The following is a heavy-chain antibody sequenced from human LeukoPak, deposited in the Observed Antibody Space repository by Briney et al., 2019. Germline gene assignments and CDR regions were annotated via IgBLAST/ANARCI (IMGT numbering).Heavy chain of an antibody. CDR1: GFTFSSYG. CDR2: ISYDGSNK. Sequence: GGSLRLSCAASGFTFSSYGMHWVRQAPGKGLEWVAVISYDGSNKYYADSVKGRFTISRDNAKNTLYLQMNSLRAEDTAVYYCAKDGGYDILTGYYFLAYYFDYWGQGTLVTVSS. V-gene: IGHV3-30*18. J-gene: IGHJ4*02. CDR3: AKDGGYDILTGYYFLAYYFDY. D-gene: IGHD3-9*01.